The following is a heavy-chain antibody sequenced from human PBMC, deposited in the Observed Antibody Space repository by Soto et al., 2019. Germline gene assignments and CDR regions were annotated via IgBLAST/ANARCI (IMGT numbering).Heavy chain of an antibody. CDR3: VRRLAVKPRYYFDS. Sequence: SETLSLTCTVSGGSISSGDYYWSWVRQPPGKDLEYIGYIYYTGSTYYNPSLNSRLTMSVDTSKNQFSLKLSSVTAADTAVYYCVRRLAVKPRYYFDSWGQGTLVTSPQ. D-gene: IGHD6-19*01. J-gene: IGHJ4*02. CDR2: IYYTGST. CDR1: GGSISSGDYY. V-gene: IGHV4-30-4*01.